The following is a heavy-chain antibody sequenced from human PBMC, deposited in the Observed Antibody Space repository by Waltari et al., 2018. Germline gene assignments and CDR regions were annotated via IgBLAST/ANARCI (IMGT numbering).Heavy chain of an antibody. J-gene: IGHJ4*02. V-gene: IGHV4-39*02. D-gene: IGHD3-22*01. CDR1: SGSLSSDNYY. CDR2: LYYTGST. Sequence: QLQLQESGPGLVKPSETLSLTCTVSSGSLSSDNYYWGWIRQPPGKGLEWIGTLYYTGSTFYNPSLNSRVTISVDTLKNQFSLKLSSVTAADTAVYYGAREADYYDSSAYVGWGQGTLVTVSS. CDR3: AREADYYDSSAYVG.